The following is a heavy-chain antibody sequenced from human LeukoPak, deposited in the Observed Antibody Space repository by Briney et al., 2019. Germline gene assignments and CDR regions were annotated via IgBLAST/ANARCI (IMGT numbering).Heavy chain of an antibody. CDR3: ARDGRVYYYYYGMDV. V-gene: IGHV3-48*03. CDR2: SSSSGSTI. J-gene: IGHJ6*02. Sequence: PGGSLRLSCAASGLTFSSYEMNWVRQAPGKGLEWVSYSSSSGSTIYYADSVRGRFTISRDNADNSLFLQMNSLRAEDTAVYYCARDGRVYYYYYGMDVWGQGTTVTVSS. CDR1: GLTFSSYE.